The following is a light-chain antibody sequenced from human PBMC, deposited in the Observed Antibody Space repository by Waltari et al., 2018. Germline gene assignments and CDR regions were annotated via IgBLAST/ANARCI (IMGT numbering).Light chain of an antibody. Sequence: DIVMTQSPDSLAVSLGERATIHCKSSQSVLYSSNNKNYLAWYQQKPGQPPKLLIYWASTRESGVPDRFSGSGSGTDFTLTISSLQAEDVAVYYCQEYYGTPPDTFGQGTKLEIK. V-gene: IGKV4-1*01. CDR1: QSVLYSSNNKNY. CDR2: WAS. CDR3: QEYYGTPPDT. J-gene: IGKJ2*01.